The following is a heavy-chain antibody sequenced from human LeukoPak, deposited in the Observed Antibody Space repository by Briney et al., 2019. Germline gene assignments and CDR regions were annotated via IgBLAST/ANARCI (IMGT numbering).Heavy chain of an antibody. CDR1: GYMFTDYY. J-gene: IGHJ4*02. V-gene: IGHV1-2*02. CDR3: ARDGQGRYCSGGNCFSFEY. CDR2: INPNSGGT. D-gene: IGHD2-15*01. Sequence: ASVKVSCKASGYMFTDYYIHWVRQAPGQGLEWMGWINPNSGGTNYAQKFQGRVTMTRDTSSNTGYMDLSRLTSDDTAVYYCARDGQGRYCSGGNCFSFEYSSQGSPVTVSS.